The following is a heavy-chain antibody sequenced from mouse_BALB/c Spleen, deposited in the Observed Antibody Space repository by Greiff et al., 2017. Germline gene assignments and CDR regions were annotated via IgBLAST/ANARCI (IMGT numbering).Heavy chain of an antibody. CDR3: AREDYYRAWFAY. CDR2: INPSTGYT. D-gene: IGHD2-14*01. J-gene: IGHJ3*01. CDR1: GYTFTSYW. V-gene: IGHV1-7*01. Sequence: QVQLQQSGAELAKPGASVKMSCKASGYTFTSYWMHWVKQRPGQGLEWIGYINPSTGYTEYNQKFKDKATLTADKSSSTAYMQLSSLTSEDSAVYYCAREDYYRAWFAYWGQGTLVTVSA.